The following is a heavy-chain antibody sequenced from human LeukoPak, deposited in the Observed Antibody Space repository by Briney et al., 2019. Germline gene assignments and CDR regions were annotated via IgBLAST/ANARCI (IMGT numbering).Heavy chain of an antibody. CDR3: AREDCSSTSCYRGLYYYYGMDV. Sequence: GGSLRLSCAASGFTFSSYWMSWVRQAPGKGLEWVANIKQDGSEKYYVDSVKGRVTISRDNAKNSLYLQMNSLRAEDTAVYYCAREDCSSTSCYRGLYYYYGMDVWGQGTTVTVSS. D-gene: IGHD2-2*02. J-gene: IGHJ6*02. V-gene: IGHV3-7*01. CDR1: GFTFSSYW. CDR2: IKQDGSEK.